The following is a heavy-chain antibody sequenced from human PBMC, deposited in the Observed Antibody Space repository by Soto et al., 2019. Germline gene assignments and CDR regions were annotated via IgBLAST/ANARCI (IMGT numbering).Heavy chain of an antibody. CDR3: ARGCRMANLVSHYYYYMDV. CDR2: MNPNSGNT. D-gene: IGHD3-16*01. Sequence: QVQLVQSGAEVKKPGASVKVSCKASGYTFTSYDINWVRQATGQGLEWMGWMNPNSGNTGYAQKFQGRVTMTRNTSISTAYMELSSLRSEDTAVYYCARGCRMANLVSHYYYYMDVWGKGTTVTVSS. CDR1: GYTFTSYD. J-gene: IGHJ6*03. V-gene: IGHV1-8*01.